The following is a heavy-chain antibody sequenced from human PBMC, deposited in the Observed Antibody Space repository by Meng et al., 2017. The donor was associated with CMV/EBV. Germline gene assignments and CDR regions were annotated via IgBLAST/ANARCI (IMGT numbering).Heavy chain of an antibody. D-gene: IGHD5-18*01. V-gene: IGHV1-18*01. J-gene: IGHJ5*02. CDR2: ISAYNGNT. CDR1: GYTFTSYG. Sequence: ASVKVSCKASGYTFTSYGISWVRQAPGQGLEWMGWISAYNGNTNYAQKLQGRVTMTTDTSTSTAYMELRSLRSDDTAVYYCASSNPPRIQLWLQYWFDPWGQGTLVTVSS. CDR3: ASSNPPRIQLWLQYWFDP.